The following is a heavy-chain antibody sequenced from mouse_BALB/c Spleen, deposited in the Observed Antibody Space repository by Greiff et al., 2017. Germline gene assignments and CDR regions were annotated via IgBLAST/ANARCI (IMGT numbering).Heavy chain of an antibody. CDR1: GYSFTGYF. Sequence: VQLKESGPELVKPGASVKISCKASGYSFTGYFMNWVKQSHGKSLEWIGRINPYNGDTFYNQKFKGKATLTVDKSSSTAHMELLSLTSEDSAVYYCGRGYYGNYGAMDYWGQGTSVTVSS. CDR3: GRGYYGNYGAMDY. J-gene: IGHJ4*01. CDR2: INPYNGDT. D-gene: IGHD2-1*01. V-gene: IGHV1-37*01.